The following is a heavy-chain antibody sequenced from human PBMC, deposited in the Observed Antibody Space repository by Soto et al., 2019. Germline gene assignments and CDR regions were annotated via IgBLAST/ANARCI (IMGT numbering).Heavy chain of an antibody. D-gene: IGHD6-13*01. V-gene: IGHV3-23*01. CDR3: AKDLIVWQQLPTHNWFDP. CDR2: ISGSGGST. CDR1: GFTFSSYA. J-gene: IGHJ5*02. Sequence: GGSLRLSCAASGFTFSSYAMSWVRQAPGKGLEWVSAISGSGGSTYYADSVKGRFTISRDNSKNTLYLQMNSLRAEDTAVYYCAKDLIVWQQLPTHNWFDPWGQGTLVTVSS.